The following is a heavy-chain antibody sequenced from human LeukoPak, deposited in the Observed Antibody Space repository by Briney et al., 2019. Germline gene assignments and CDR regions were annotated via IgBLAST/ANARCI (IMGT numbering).Heavy chain of an antibody. CDR1: GYTFTSNY. D-gene: IGHD3-10*01. CDR3: ARCGDGLPCDFDY. Sequence: ASVKVSCKAFGYTFTSNYMHWVRQAPGQGPEWMGVISPSGGSTTYAQKFQGRVTLTRDMSTSTDYLELSSLRSEDTAVYYCARCGDGLPCDFDYWGQGTLVTVSS. CDR2: ISPSGGST. V-gene: IGHV1-46*01. J-gene: IGHJ4*02.